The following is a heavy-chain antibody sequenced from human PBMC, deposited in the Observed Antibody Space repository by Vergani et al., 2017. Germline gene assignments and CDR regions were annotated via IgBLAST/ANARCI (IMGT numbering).Heavy chain of an antibody. CDR2: IIPILGIA. Sequence: QVQLVESGGGVVQPGRSLRLSCAASGFTFSSYAISWVRQAPGQGLEWMGRIIPILGIANYAQKFQGRVTITADKSTSTAYMELSSLRSEDTAVYYCARVGAARSRAGGNYYYYMDVWGKGTTVTVSS. CDR3: ARVGAARSRAGGNYYYYMDV. J-gene: IGHJ6*03. CDR1: GFTFSSYA. D-gene: IGHD6-6*01. V-gene: IGHV1-69*09.